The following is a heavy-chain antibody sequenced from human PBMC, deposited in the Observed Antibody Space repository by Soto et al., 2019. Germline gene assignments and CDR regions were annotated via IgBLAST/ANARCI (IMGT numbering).Heavy chain of an antibody. Sequence: QVQLVQSGAEVKKPGSSVKVSCKASGGTFSSYAISWVRQAPGQGLEWMGGIIPILGSANYAQKFQGRVTITADESTSTAYIELSSVRSEDTAVYYCARLYSDSSGYLYYFDYWGQGTLVAVSS. CDR3: ARLYSDSSGYLYYFDY. CDR2: IIPILGSA. J-gene: IGHJ4*02. D-gene: IGHD3-22*01. CDR1: GGTFSSYA. V-gene: IGHV1-69*01.